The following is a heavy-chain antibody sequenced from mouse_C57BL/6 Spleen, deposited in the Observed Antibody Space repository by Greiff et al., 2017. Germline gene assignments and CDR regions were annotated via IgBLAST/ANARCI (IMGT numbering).Heavy chain of an antibody. D-gene: IGHD2-4*01. V-gene: IGHV1-54*01. CDR1: GYAFTNYL. CDR2: INPGRGGT. Sequence: QVQLKESGAELVRPGTSVKVSCKASGYAFTNYLIEWVKQRPGQGLEWIGVINPGRGGTNYNEKFKGKATLTADKSSSTAYMQLSSLTSEDSAVSFCERFDDYYLDYWGQGTTLTVSS. J-gene: IGHJ2*01. CDR3: ERFDDYYLDY.